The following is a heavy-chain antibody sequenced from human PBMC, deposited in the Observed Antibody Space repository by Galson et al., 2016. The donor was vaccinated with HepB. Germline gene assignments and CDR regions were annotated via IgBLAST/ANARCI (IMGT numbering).Heavy chain of an antibody. CDR2: IKEDGSVK. J-gene: IGHJ5*02. D-gene: IGHD2-2*01. V-gene: IGHV3-7*03. CDR3: AKAAQYCSSSSCRNWFDP. Sequence: SLRLSCAASGFTFKSYWLSWIRQAPGKGLERVANIKEDGSVKNYVDSVRGRFTISRDNPKNSLYLQMNSLRAEDTALYYCAKAAQYCSSSSCRNWFDPWGQGTLVTVSS. CDR1: GFTFKSYW.